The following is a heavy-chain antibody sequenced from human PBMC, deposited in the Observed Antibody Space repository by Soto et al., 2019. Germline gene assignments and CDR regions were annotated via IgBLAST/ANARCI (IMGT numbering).Heavy chain of an antibody. CDR3: ASEWKHDGLDY. D-gene: IGHD5-18*01. CDR2: ISYEGSNK. V-gene: IGHV3-30-3*01. CDR1: GFTSSSYA. J-gene: IGHJ4*02. Sequence: QVELKESGGGVVQPRRSLRLSCAASGFTSSSYAMHWVRQARGKGLEWVAVISYEGSNKYYADSVKGRFIISRDNSKSTLYLQMNSLRTEDTAVYYCASEWKHDGLDYWGQGTLVTVSS.